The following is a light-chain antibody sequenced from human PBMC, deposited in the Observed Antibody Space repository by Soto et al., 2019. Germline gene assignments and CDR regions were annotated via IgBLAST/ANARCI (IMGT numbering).Light chain of an antibody. J-gene: IGKJ4*01. CDR1: QSVTSSY. CDR3: QQYGSSSPLT. Sequence: EIVLTQSPGTLSLSPGERATLSCRASQSVTSSYLAWYQQKPGQAPRLLIYAASSRASGIPDRFSGSGSGTDFTLTISRLEPEDFAVYHCQQYGSSSPLTFGGGTKVEIK. V-gene: IGKV3-20*01. CDR2: AAS.